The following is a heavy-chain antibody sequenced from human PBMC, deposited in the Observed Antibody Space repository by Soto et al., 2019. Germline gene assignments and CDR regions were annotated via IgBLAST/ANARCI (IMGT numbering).Heavy chain of an antibody. D-gene: IGHD5-18*01. Sequence: ETLSLTCAVYGGSFSGYYWSWIRQPPGKGLEWVGRIKSKTDGGTTDYAAPVKGRFTISRDDLKNTLYLQMNSLKTEDTAVYYCTTDGPVDTAMAPFDYWGQGTLVTVSS. J-gene: IGHJ4*02. CDR1: GGSFSGYY. CDR2: IKSKTDGGTT. V-gene: IGHV3-15*01. CDR3: TTDGPVDTAMAPFDY.